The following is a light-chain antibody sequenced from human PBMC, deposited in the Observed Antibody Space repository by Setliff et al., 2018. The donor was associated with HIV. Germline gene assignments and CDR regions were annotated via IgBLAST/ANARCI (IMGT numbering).Light chain of an antibody. V-gene: IGLV2-18*02. CDR2: EVT. CDR1: NRDVGGYDR. CDR3: SSYVASITSPYV. J-gene: IGLJ1*01. Sequence: QSALTQPASVSASLGQSITITCTGTNRDVGGYDRVSWYQQSPGAAPKLLIFEVTNRPSGVPARFSGSKSGNTASPTISGLQAADEADYFCSSYVASITSPYVFGTGTKVTVL.